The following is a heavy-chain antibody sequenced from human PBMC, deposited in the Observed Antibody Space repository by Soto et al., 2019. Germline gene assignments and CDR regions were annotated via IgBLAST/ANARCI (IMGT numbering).Heavy chain of an antibody. CDR1: GASISSYY. CDR2: IHYSGST. CDR3: ATYVNQFDFWFDP. Sequence: SETLSLTCTVSGASISSYYWSWIRQPPGKGLEWLGYIHYSGSTNYNPSLKSRLTISVDTSKNQISLKLTSVTAADTAVYFCATYVNQFDFWFDPWGQGTLVTVSS. D-gene: IGHD3-3*01. V-gene: IGHV4-59*08. J-gene: IGHJ5*02.